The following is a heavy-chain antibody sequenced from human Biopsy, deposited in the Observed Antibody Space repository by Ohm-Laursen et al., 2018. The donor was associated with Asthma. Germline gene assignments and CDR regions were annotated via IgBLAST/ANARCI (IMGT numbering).Heavy chain of an antibody. J-gene: IGHJ3*01. D-gene: IGHD3-9*01. CDR3: ARTYYDFLTGQVKDVFGV. Sequence: GASVKVSCKASGYNFISFAIHWVRQAPGQRLEWMGWVNTGNGDTEYSQKFQGRVTITGDTSASTAYMELRSLRSEDTATYYCARTYYDFLTGQVKDVFGVWGQGTMVTVSS. V-gene: IGHV1-3*04. CDR2: VNTGNGDT. CDR1: GYNFISFA.